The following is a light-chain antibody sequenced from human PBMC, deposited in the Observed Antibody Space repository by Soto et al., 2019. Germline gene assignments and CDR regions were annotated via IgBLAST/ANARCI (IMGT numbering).Light chain of an antibody. CDR2: NDN. J-gene: IGLJ3*02. V-gene: IGLV3-21*02. CDR3: QVWDAITDHFAV. CDR1: DIGSKI. Sequence: SYVLTQPPSVSVAPGQTARISCGGNDIGSKIVHWYQQIPGQAPILVVSNDNDRPSGIPERFSGSNSGTTATLTISRVEAGDEADYYCQVWDAITDHFAVFGGGTKLTVL.